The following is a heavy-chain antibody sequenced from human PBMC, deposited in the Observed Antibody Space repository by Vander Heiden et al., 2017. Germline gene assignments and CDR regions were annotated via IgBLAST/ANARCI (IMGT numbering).Heavy chain of an antibody. D-gene: IGHD6-19*01. V-gene: IGHV3-23*01. CDR2: SSGSGGST. CDR3: AKDRPRGIAVAGIFDY. Sequence: EVQLLESGGGLVQPGGSLRLSCAASGFTFSSYAMSWVRQAAGKGLEWVSASSGSGGSTYYADSVKGRFTISRDNSKNTLYLQMNSLRAEDTAVYYCAKDRPRGIAVAGIFDYWGQGTLVTVSS. CDR1: GFTFSSYA. J-gene: IGHJ4*02.